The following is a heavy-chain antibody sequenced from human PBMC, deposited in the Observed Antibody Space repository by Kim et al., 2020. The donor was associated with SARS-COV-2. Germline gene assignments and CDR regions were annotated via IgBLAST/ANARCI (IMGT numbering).Heavy chain of an antibody. Sequence: ASVKVSCKASGYIFSSFGISWVRQAPGQGLEWMGWINTKNGDTKYEQKLQDRVTLTTETSTRTVYMELRSLTLDDTAVYYCARTKGHDYWGQGTLVTVSS. CDR1: GYIFSSFG. V-gene: IGHV1-18*04. J-gene: IGHJ4*02. CDR2: INTKNGDT. CDR3: ARTKGHDY. D-gene: IGHD2-8*01.